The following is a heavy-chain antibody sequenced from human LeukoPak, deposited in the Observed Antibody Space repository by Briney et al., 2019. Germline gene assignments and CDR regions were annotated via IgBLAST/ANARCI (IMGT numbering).Heavy chain of an antibody. CDR2: MNPNSGNT. CDR3: ARDCSSTSCLAPFDY. J-gene: IGHJ4*02. Sequence: ASVKASCKASGYTFTSYDINWVRQATGQGLEWMGWMNPNSGNTGYAQKFQGRVTITRNTSISTAYMELSSLRSEDTAVYYCARDCSSTSCLAPFDYWGQGTLVTVSS. CDR1: GYTFTSYD. D-gene: IGHD2-2*01. V-gene: IGHV1-8*03.